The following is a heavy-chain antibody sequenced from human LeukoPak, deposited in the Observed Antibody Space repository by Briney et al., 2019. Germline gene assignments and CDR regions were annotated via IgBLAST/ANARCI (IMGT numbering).Heavy chain of an antibody. CDR3: ARDSWIAAKLNDAFVI. J-gene: IGHJ3*02. Sequence: ASVKVSCKASGYTFTSYGISWVRQAPGQGLEWMGWISAYNGNTNYAQKLQGRVTMTTDTSTSTAYMELRSLRSDDTAVYYCARDSWIAAKLNDAFVIWGQGTMVTVSS. D-gene: IGHD6-13*01. CDR1: GYTFTSYG. CDR2: ISAYNGNT. V-gene: IGHV1-18*01.